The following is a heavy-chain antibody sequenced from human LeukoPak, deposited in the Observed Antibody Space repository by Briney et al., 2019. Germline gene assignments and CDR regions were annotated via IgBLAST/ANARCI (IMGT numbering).Heavy chain of an antibody. D-gene: IGHD5-18*01. CDR2: IYYSGST. CDR1: GDSIGSSSYY. CDR3: ARQTWIELWHFDY. J-gene: IGHJ4*02. Sequence: SETLSLTCTVSGDSIGSSSYYWAWIRQPPGKGLAWIGSIYYSGSTYYTPSLKSRVTISVETSKSKFSLKVSSVTAADTAVYYCARQTWIELWHFDYWGQGAPVTVSS. V-gene: IGHV4-39*01.